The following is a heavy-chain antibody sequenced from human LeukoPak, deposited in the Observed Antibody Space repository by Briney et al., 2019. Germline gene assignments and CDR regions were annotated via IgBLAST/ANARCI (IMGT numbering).Heavy chain of an antibody. J-gene: IGHJ4*02. CDR1: SRFITKTNY. Sequence: SETLSLTCGVSSRFITKTNYLTWVRQPPGKGLEWIGEVNLQGSTNYNPSLMGRGAISGDTSENHISPQFPSVNRAATSPFYCAREGGPYRSLDYSGQGTLVTVSS. V-gene: IGHV4-4*02. CDR3: AREGGPYRSLDY. CDR2: VNLQGST.